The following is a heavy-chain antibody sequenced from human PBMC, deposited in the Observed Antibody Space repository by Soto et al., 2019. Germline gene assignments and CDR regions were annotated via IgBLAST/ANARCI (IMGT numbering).Heavy chain of an antibody. Sequence: QLQLQESGPGLVKPSETLSLTCTVSGGSIGSYYWNWIRQPPGKTLEWIGHIYYSGFTKYNPSLRSRLTISVDTPKNQFSLKLNSLTPADTAVYYCAGGYYYDSSGYSPDFEYWGQGTLVTVSS. CDR3: AGGYYYDSSGYSPDFEY. CDR2: IYYSGFT. D-gene: IGHD3-22*01. V-gene: IGHV4-59*01. J-gene: IGHJ4*02. CDR1: GGSIGSYY.